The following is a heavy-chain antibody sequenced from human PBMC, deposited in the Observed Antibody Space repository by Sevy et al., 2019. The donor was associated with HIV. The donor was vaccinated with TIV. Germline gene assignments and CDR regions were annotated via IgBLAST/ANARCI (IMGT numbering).Heavy chain of an antibody. J-gene: IGHJ6*02. V-gene: IGHV4-34*01. CDR3: ARGWRGDLPPINYYYYGMDV. Sequence: SETLSLTCAVYGGSFSGYYWSWIHQPPGKGLEWIGEINHSGSTNYNPSLKSRVTISVDTSKNQFSLKLSSVTAADTAVYYCARGWRGDLPPINYYYYGMDVWGQGTTVTVSS. CDR1: GGSFSGYY. D-gene: IGHD3-3*01. CDR2: INHSGST.